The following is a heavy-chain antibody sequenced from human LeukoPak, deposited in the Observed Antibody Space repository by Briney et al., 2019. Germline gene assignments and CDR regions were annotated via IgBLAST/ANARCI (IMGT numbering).Heavy chain of an antibody. J-gene: IGHJ4*02. CDR3: IANLDY. Sequence: GGSLRLSCEASGITFSDAWMSWVRQVPGRGLEWIALLKSKTDGETSDYAAPVKGRFTVSRNDAENTLFLQMDSLKIDDTAVYYCIANLDYWGQGTLVTVSS. V-gene: IGHV3-15*01. D-gene: IGHD1-1*01. CDR2: LKSKTDGETS. CDR1: GITFSDAW.